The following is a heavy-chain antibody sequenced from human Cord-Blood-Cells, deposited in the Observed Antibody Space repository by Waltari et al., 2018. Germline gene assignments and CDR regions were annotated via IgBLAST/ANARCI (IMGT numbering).Heavy chain of an antibody. CDR3: TTEFGEYYDFWSGYYIFDY. J-gene: IGHJ4*02. CDR1: GFTFSNAW. CDR2: IKRKTDGGTT. Sequence: EVQLVESGGGLVKPGGSLRLSCAASGFTFSNAWMSWVRQAPGKGLEWVGRIKRKTDGGTTDYAAPVKGRFTISRDDSKNTLYLQMNSLKTEDTAVYYCTTEFGEYYDFWSGYYIFDYWGQGTQVTVSS. D-gene: IGHD3-3*01. V-gene: IGHV3-15*01.